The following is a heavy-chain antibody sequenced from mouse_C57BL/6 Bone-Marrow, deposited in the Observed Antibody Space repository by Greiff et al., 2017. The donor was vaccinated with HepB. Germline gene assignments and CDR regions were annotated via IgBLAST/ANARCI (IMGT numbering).Heavy chain of an antibody. J-gene: IGHJ1*03. D-gene: IGHD2-5*01. CDR3: TRGGYYYSNYVGYFDV. Sequence: EVQLVESGEGLVKPGGSLKLSCAASGFTFSSYAMSWVRQTPEKRLEWVAYISSGGDYIYYADTVKGRFTISRDNARNTLYLQMSSLKSEDTAMYYCTRGGYYYSNYVGYFDVWGTGTTVTVSS. CDR1: GFTFSSYA. V-gene: IGHV5-9-1*02. CDR2: ISSGGDYI.